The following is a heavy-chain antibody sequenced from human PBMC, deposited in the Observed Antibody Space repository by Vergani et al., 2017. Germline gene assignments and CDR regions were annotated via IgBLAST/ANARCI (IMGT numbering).Heavy chain of an antibody. D-gene: IGHD2-15*01. CDR1: GGTFSSYA. V-gene: IGHV1-69*01. J-gene: IGHJ5*02. Sequence: QVQLVQSGAEVKKPGSSVKVSCKASGGTFSSYAISWVRQAPGQGLEWMGGIIPIFGTANYAQKFQGRVTITADESTCTAYMELSSLRSEDTAVYYCARGQDIVVVVAENWFDPWGQGTLVTVSS. CDR2: IIPIFGTA. CDR3: ARGQDIVVVVAENWFDP.